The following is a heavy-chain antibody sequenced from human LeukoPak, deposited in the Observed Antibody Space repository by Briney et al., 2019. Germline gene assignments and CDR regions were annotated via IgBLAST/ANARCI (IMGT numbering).Heavy chain of an antibody. V-gene: IGHV4-30-2*01. CDR1: GGSISSDTYS. J-gene: IGHJ5*02. Sequence: SETLSLTCAVSGGSISSDTYSWSWIRQPPGKGLEWIGYIYPSGSTYYNPSLKSRVTISVDTSKNQFSLYVRSVTAADTAVYYCVRGPQKPYNAHDGSFDPWGQGTLVTVSS. D-gene: IGHD3-10*01. CDR2: IYPSGST. CDR3: VRGPQKPYNAHDGSFDP.